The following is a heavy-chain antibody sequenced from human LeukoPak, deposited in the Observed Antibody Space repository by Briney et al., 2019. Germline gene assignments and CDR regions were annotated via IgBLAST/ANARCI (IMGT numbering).Heavy chain of an antibody. D-gene: IGHD1-26*01. J-gene: IGHJ5*02. V-gene: IGHV4-59*08. CDR2: IYYTGSI. Sequence: SETLSLTCTVSGGSISSYYWSWIRQPPGKRLEWIAFIYYTGSINYNPSLKSRASISLDTSKNLCSLRLSSVTAADTAVYYCARHAIYSGGYSYWLDPWGLGTLVTVSS. CDR3: ARHAIYSGGYSYWLDP. CDR1: GGSISSYY.